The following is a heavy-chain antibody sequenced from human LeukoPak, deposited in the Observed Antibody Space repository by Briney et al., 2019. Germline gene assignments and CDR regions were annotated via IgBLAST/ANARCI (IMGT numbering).Heavy chain of an antibody. CDR1: GFTLSSYS. CDR3: ARDLDYVDY. V-gene: IGHV3-21*01. Sequence: GGSLRLSCAASGFTLSSYSMNWVRQAPGKGLEWVSSISSSSSYRYYADSVKGRFTISRDNAKNSLYLQMNSLRAEDTAVYYCARDLDYVDYWGQGTLVTVSS. CDR2: ISSSSSYR. J-gene: IGHJ4*02.